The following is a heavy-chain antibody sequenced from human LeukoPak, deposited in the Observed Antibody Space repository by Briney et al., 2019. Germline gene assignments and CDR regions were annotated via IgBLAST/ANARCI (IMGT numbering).Heavy chain of an antibody. V-gene: IGHV3-23*01. Sequence: PGGSLRLSCAASGFIFSSYAMSWVRQAPGKGLEWVSTISGSGGSTYYADSVKGRFTISRDNSKNTVYLQMNSLRAEDTAVYYCARARGFFDYWGQGTLVTVSS. CDR2: ISGSGGST. J-gene: IGHJ4*02. D-gene: IGHD3-10*01. CDR1: GFIFSSYA. CDR3: ARARGFFDY.